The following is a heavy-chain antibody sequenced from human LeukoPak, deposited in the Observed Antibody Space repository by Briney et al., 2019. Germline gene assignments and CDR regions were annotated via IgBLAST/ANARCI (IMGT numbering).Heavy chain of an antibody. CDR2: IYYSGST. CDR1: GGSISSYY. D-gene: IGHD3-22*01. Sequence: SETLSLTCTVSGGSISSYYWSWIRQPPGKGLEWIGYIYYSGSTNYNPSLKSRVTISVDTSKNQFSLKLSTVTAADTAVYYCARSGRHGSSGYYPNDAFDIWGQGTMVTVSS. CDR3: ARSGRHGSSGYYPNDAFDI. J-gene: IGHJ3*02. V-gene: IGHV4-59*08.